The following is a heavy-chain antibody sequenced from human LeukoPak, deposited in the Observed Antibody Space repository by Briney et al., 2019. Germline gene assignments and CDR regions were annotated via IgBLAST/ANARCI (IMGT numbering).Heavy chain of an antibody. CDR2: IKEDGSEK. Sequence: GGSLRLSCAASRFTFSRYWMSWVRQAPGKGLEWVANIKEDGSEKYYVDSVKGRSTISRDNAKNSLYLQMNSLRAEDTAVYYCARHNMGYFDYWGQGTLVTVSS. J-gene: IGHJ4*02. CDR1: RFTFSRYW. CDR3: ARHNMGYFDY. V-gene: IGHV3-7*01. D-gene: IGHD3-10*01.